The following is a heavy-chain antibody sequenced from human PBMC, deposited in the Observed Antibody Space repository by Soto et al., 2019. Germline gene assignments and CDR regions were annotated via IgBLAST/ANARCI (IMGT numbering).Heavy chain of an antibody. D-gene: IGHD3-22*01. CDR2: IIPLFGRA. CDR1: GGTFSNHV. Sequence: SVKVSCKASGGTFSNHVISWVRQAPGQGLEWMGGIIPLFGRANYAQKFQGRVTITADESTSTAYMELSSLRSEDTAVYYCARDGTLYDTSAYYYLYWGQGTLVTVSS. CDR3: ARDGTLYDTSAYYYLY. J-gene: IGHJ4*02. V-gene: IGHV1-69*13.